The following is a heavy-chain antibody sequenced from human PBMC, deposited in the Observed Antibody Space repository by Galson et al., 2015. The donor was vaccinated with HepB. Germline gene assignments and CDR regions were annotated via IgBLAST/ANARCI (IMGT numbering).Heavy chain of an antibody. CDR3: ASSTIAVADY. V-gene: IGHV3-30*04. J-gene: IGHJ4*02. CDR2: ISYDGSNK. CDR1: GFTFSSYA. D-gene: IGHD6-19*01. Sequence: SLRLSCAASGFTFSSYAMHWVRQAPGKGLEWVAVISYDGSNKYYADSVKGRFTISRDNSKNTLYLQMNSLRAEDTAVYYCASSTIAVADYWGQGTLFTVSA.